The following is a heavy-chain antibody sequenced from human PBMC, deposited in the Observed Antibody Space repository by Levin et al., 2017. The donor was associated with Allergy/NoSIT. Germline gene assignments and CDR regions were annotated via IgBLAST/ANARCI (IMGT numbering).Heavy chain of an antibody. CDR1: GYSFSNSY. CDR2: IEPTSGGT. J-gene: IGHJ4*02. V-gene: IGHV1-2*06. Sequence: PGGSLRLSCRASGYSFSNSYIHWVRQAPGQGLEWMGRIEPTSGGTNSALHFEDRFTMTRDMSSTTAYMELRRLRSDDTAVYFCARGFDPDNWGQGTLVTVSS. CDR3: ARGFDPDN.